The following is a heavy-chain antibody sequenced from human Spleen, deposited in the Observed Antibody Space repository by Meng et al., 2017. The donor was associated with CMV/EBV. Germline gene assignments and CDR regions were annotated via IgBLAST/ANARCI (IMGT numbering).Heavy chain of an antibody. CDR3: ARGDYYGSNV. Sequence: ASVKVSCKASGYTFTNYDIHWVRQAPGQGLEWMGIITPSGGTTIYAQKFQGRVIMTRDTSTSTVNMELSSLRSEDTAMYYCARGDYYGSNVWGQGTTVTVSS. J-gene: IGHJ6*02. CDR1: GYTFTNYD. CDR2: ITPSGGTT. D-gene: IGHD3-10*01. V-gene: IGHV1-46*01.